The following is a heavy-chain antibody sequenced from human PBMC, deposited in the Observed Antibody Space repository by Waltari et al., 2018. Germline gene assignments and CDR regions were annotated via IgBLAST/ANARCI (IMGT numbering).Heavy chain of an antibody. D-gene: IGHD2-21*02. V-gene: IGHV3-23*01. J-gene: IGHJ4*02. CDR2: ISGSGGST. Sequence: EVQLLESGGGLVQPGGSLRLSCAASGFTFSSYAMSWVRRAPGKGLEWVSAISGSGGSTYSADSVKGRFTISRDNSKNTLYLQMNSLRAEDTAVYYCAKRKLVTATHFDYWGQGTLVTVSS. CDR1: GFTFSSYA. CDR3: AKRKLVTATHFDY.